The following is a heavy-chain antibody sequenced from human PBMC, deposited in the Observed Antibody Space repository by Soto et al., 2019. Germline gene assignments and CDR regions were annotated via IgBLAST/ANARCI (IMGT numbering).Heavy chain of an antibody. Sequence: SETLSLTCTVSGGSISSYSWSWIRQPPGKGLEWIGYMYHSGSTYYNPSLKSRVTISVDRSKNQFSLKLSSVTAADTAVYYCGRALPTVTTFDYWGQGTLVTVSS. D-gene: IGHD4-17*01. CDR2: MYHSGST. CDR3: GRALPTVTTFDY. CDR1: GGSISSYS. V-gene: IGHV4-30-2*01. J-gene: IGHJ4*02.